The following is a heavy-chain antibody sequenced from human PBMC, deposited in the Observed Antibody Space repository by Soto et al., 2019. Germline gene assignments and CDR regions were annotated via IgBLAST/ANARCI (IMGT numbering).Heavy chain of an antibody. Sequence: PGGSLRLSCAASGFTFSSYGMSWVRQAPGKGLEWVANIKQDGSEKYYVDSVTGRFTISRDNAKNSLYLQMNSLRAEDTAVYYCASLETTVVTHYYYYGMDVWGQGTTVTSSS. V-gene: IGHV3-7*03. CDR2: IKQDGSEK. CDR3: ASLETTVVTHYYYYGMDV. J-gene: IGHJ6*02. D-gene: IGHD4-17*01. CDR1: GFTFSSYG.